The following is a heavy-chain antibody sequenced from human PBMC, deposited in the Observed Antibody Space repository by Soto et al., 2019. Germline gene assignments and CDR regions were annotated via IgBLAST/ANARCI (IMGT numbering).Heavy chain of an antibody. CDR1: GFTVSSDS. J-gene: IGHJ6*02. V-gene: IGHV3-53*02. Sequence: EVQLVETGGDLIQPGGSLRLSCAASGFTVSSDSMTWVRQAPGKGLEWISIIYSDNNTDYADSVKGRFSISRDTSKNILYLQMNSLRAEATAEYYCARHSSAMGVWGQGTTVTVSS. CDR3: ARHSSAMGV. CDR2: IYSDNNT.